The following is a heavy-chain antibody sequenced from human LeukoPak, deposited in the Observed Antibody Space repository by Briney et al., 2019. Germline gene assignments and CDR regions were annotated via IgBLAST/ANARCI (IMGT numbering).Heavy chain of an antibody. J-gene: IGHJ3*02. CDR2: IDYRGST. V-gene: IGHV4-59*01. CDR3: ARSRSGYSYDHAAFEI. Sequence: SETLSLTCTVSGASISTYYWSWIRQPPGRGLEWIAYIDYRGSTTYNPSLRSRVTISVDTFRNQFSLKLYSVTAADTAVYYCARSRSGYSYDHAAFEIWGQGTMVTVSS. CDR1: GASISTYY. D-gene: IGHD5-18*01.